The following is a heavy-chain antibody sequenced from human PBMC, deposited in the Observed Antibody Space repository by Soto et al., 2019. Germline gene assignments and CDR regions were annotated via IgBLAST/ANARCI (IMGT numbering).Heavy chain of an antibody. CDR3: AKDPPSITIFGVVTKGY. D-gene: IGHD3-3*01. CDR1: GFTFSSYA. CDR2: ISGSGGST. V-gene: IGHV3-23*01. Sequence: GGSLRLSCAASGFTFSSYAMSWVRQAPGKGLEWVSAISGSGGSTYYADSVKGRFTISRDNSKNTLYLQMNSLRAEDTAVYYCAKDPPSITIFGVVTKGYWGQGTLVTVSS. J-gene: IGHJ4*02.